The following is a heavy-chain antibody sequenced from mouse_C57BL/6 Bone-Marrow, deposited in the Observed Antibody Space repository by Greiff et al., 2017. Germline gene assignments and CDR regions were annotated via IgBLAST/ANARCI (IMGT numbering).Heavy chain of an antibody. CDR3: TTKSPFYSNLYYFDY. CDR1: GFNIKDDY. Sequence: EVQLQESGAELVRPGASVKLSCTASGFNIKDDYMHWVKQRPVQGLEWIGWIDPENGDTEYASKFQGKATITADTSSNTAYLQLSSLTSEDTAVYYCTTKSPFYSNLYYFDYWGQGTTRTVSS. CDR2: IDPENGDT. D-gene: IGHD2-5*01. J-gene: IGHJ2*01. V-gene: IGHV14-4*01.